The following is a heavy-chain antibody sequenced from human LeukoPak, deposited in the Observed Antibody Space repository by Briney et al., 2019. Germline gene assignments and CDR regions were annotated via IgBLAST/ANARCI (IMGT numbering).Heavy chain of an antibody. J-gene: IGHJ6*02. CDR1: GDSVSSNSAT. D-gene: IGHD2-8*02. CDR3: ARGLLVGHPYYCAMDV. CDR2: TYFRSKWYN. Sequence: SQTLSLTCAISGDSVSSNSATWTWIRQSPSRGLEWLGGTYFRSKWYNDSAESVKSRISINPDTSKNQFSLQLSSVTPEDTAVYYCARGLLVGHPYYCAMDVWGLGTTVSVSS. V-gene: IGHV6-1*01.